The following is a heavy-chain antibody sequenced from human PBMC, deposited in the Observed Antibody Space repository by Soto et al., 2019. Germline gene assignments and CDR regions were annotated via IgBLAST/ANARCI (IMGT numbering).Heavy chain of an antibody. Sequence: GGSLRLSCAASGFTFDDYAMHWVRQAPGKGLEWVSGISWNSGSIGYADSVKGRFTISRDNAKNSLYLQMNSLRAEDTALYYCAKGYTSGYYGDYDNYYYYMDVWGKGTTVTVSS. V-gene: IGHV3-9*01. CDR2: ISWNSGSI. CDR1: GFTFDDYA. J-gene: IGHJ6*03. CDR3: AKGYTSGYYGDYDNYYYYMDV. D-gene: IGHD4-17*01.